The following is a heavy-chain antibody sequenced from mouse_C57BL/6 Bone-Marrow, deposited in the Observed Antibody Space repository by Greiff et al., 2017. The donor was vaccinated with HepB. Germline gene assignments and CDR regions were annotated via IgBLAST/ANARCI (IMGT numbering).Heavy chain of an antibody. J-gene: IGHJ2*01. Sequence: EVMLVESGGGLVKPGGSLKLSCAASGFTFSSYAMSWVRQTPEKRLEWVATISDGGSYTYYPDNVKGRITISRDNAKNNRYLHMSHLKSEDTAMYYCARDSRWLPYYFDYWGQGTTLTVSS. CDR2: ISDGGSYT. CDR1: GFTFSSYA. CDR3: ARDSRWLPYYFDY. D-gene: IGHD2-3*01. V-gene: IGHV5-4*01.